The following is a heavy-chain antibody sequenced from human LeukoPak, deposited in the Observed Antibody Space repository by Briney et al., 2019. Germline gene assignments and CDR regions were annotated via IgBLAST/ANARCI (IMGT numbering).Heavy chain of an antibody. CDR2: ISISGGRT. V-gene: IGHV3-23*01. CDR1: GFTFSSHA. Sequence: GGSLRLSCAVSGFTFSSHAMSWVRQAPGKGLEWISAISISGGRTYYADSVKGRFSISRDNSKNTLYLQMNSLRAEDTAVYYCAREETPGWFDPWGQGTLVTVSS. CDR3: AREETPGWFDP. J-gene: IGHJ5*02.